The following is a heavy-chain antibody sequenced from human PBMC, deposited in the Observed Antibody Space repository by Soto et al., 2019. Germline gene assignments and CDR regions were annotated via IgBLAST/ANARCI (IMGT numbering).Heavy chain of an antibody. CDR3: ATTTQMSGYYDMDV. CDR2: IIPMFGAA. Sequence: QVQLVQSGAEVKKPGSSVKVSCRASGGTFRSYGISWVRQAPGQGLEWMGGIIPMFGAANYAERFHARVTITADKSTSTAYMVLNSLRSEDTAVYYCATTTQMSGYYDMDVWGQGTTVTVPS. D-gene: IGHD1-1*01. CDR1: GGTFRSYG. J-gene: IGHJ6*02. V-gene: IGHV1-69*06.